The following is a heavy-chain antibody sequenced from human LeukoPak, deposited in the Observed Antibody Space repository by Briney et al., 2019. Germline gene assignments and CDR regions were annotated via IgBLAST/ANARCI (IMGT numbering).Heavy chain of an antibody. J-gene: IGHJ4*02. CDR3: ARRRSRGPIDY. V-gene: IGHV3-53*01. CDR2: SYSGGST. CDR1: GFNVSSSY. Sequence: GGSLRLSCAASGFNVSSSYMAWVRQAPGKGLEWVSISYSGGSTFYADSVMGRFVISKDSSKNTLFLQMNSLRPDDTAFYYCARRRSRGPIDYWGRGTPVTVSS. D-gene: IGHD3-10*01.